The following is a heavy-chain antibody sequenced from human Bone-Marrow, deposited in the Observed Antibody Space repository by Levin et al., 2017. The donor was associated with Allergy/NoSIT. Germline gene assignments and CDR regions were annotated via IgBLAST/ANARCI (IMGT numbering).Heavy chain of an antibody. Sequence: PSETLSLTCTVSGGSLSSLGYYWSWIRQAPGKGLEWNGYIYYNGTTFYTPSLKSRVTMSVDRSTKQIALKVTSVTAEDTADDYCARLDVLVPAGMCPSYYYYGLDVWGQGTTVIVSS. CDR2: IYYNGTT. J-gene: IGHJ6*02. CDR1: GGSLSSLGYY. V-gene: IGHV4-31*03. D-gene: IGHD6-19*01. CDR3: ARLDVLVPAGMCPSYYYYGLDV.